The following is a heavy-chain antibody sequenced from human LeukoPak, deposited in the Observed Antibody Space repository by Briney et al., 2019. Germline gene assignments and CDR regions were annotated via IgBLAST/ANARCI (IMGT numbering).Heavy chain of an antibody. V-gene: IGHV3-48*02. CDR1: GFTFSNAW. D-gene: IGHD6-25*01. Sequence: GGSLRLSCAASGFTFSNAWMSWVRQAPGKGLEWVSYISSSSSTIYYADSVKGRFTMSRDNSKNTLYLQMNSLRDEDTAVYYCAKRAAREFDYWGQGTLVTVSS. CDR3: AKRAAREFDY. J-gene: IGHJ4*02. CDR2: ISSSSSTI.